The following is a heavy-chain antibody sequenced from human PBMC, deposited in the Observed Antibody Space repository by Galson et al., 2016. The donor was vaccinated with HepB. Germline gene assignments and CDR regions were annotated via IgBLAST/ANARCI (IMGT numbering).Heavy chain of an antibody. V-gene: IGHV3-9*01. CDR3: AKEIRGYDFWSGYNV. J-gene: IGHJ6*02. CDR1: GFTFDDFA. CDR2: ISWNSGTI. Sequence: SLRLSCAASGFTFDDFAMHWVRQGPGKGLEWVSGISWNSGTIDYADSVKGRFTISRDNAKKSLYLQMDSLRPEDTAVYFCAKEIRGYDFWSGYNVWDQGTTVKVS. D-gene: IGHD3/OR15-3a*01.